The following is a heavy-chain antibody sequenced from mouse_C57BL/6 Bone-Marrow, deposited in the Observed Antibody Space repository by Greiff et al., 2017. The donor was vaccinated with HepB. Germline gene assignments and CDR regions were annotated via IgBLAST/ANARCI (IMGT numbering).Heavy chain of an antibody. J-gene: IGHJ4*01. D-gene: IGHD2-2*01. CDR3: ARRGWVGGYGYSYYAMDY. CDR1: GYTFTDYN. CDR2: INPNNGGT. Sequence: EVKLMESGPELVKPGASVKMSCKASGYTFTDYNMHWVKQSHGKSLEWIGYINPNNGGTSYNQKFKGKATLTVNKSSSTAYMELRSLTSEDSAVYYCARRGWVGGYGYSYYAMDYWGQGTSVTVSS. V-gene: IGHV1-22*01.